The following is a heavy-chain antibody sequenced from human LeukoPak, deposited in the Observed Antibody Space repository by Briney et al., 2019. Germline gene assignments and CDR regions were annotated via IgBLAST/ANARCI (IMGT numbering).Heavy chain of an antibody. CDR2: ISYDGSNK. CDR1: GFTFSSYG. D-gene: IGHD3-22*01. V-gene: IGHV3-30*03. J-gene: IGHJ3*02. Sequence: GRSLRLSCAASGFTFSSYGMHWVRQAPGKGLEWVAVISYDGSNKYYADSVKGRFIISRDNSKNTLYLQMNSLRAEDTAVYYCARHLSHYYDSSGYYQPYIWGQGTMVTVSS. CDR3: ARHLSHYYDSSGYYQPYI.